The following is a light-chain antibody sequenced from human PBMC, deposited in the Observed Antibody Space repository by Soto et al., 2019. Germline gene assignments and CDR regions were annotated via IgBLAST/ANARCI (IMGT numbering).Light chain of an antibody. CDR1: SIDVGGYNY. CDR2: EVS. Sequence: QSALTQPASVSGSPGQSITISCTGTSIDVGGYNYVSWYQQHPGKAPKLMISEVSNRPSGISNRFSGSKSANTASLTISGLQAEDETYYYCSSYTSSSTYVFGTGTKVTVL. V-gene: IGLV2-14*01. CDR3: SSYTSSSTYV. J-gene: IGLJ1*01.